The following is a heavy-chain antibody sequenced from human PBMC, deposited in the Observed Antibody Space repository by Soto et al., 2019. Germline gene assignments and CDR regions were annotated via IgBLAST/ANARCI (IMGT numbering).Heavy chain of an antibody. D-gene: IGHD5-12*01. V-gene: IGHV1-69*13. CDR1: GGSFSSFG. CDR2: IIPVFSRP. J-gene: IGHJ1*01. Sequence: GGSVKVSCKASGGSFSSFGISCVRQAPGQGLEWMGGIIPVFSRPNYAQRFRGRLTITADESTNTVYLELIDLRSEDTAVYYCAREGSGFNLWGQGTQVTVSS. CDR3: AREGSGFNL.